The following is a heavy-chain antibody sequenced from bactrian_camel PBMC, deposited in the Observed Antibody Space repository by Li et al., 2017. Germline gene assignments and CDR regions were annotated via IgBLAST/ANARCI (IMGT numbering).Heavy chain of an antibody. D-gene: IGHD4*01. J-gene: IGHJ4*01. Sequence: QVQLVESGGGSVQAGGSLRLSCTRSGDRGCKYDMSWYRRPAPGEELKFVSGIENSGTTAYADSVKGRFTISRDDAKNTVYLRMNSLKPEDTAMYYCKAVAFGAQWCDGGWGQGTQVTVS. CDR3: KAVAFGAQWCDGG. V-gene: IGHV3S53*01. CDR1: GDRGCKYD. CDR2: IENSGTT.